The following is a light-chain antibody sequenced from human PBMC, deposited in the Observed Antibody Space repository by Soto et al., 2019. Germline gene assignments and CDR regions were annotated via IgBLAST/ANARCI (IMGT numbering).Light chain of an antibody. J-gene: IGLJ2*01. CDR2: EVS. Sequence: QSALTQPASVSGSPGQSITISCTGTSSDVGAYNYVSWYQQHPGKAHKLMIYEVSNRPSGVSNRFSGSKSGNTASLTISGLQAEDEADYYCISYTRNSTLVFGGGTKVTVL. V-gene: IGLV2-14*01. CDR3: ISYTRNSTLV. CDR1: SSDVGAYNY.